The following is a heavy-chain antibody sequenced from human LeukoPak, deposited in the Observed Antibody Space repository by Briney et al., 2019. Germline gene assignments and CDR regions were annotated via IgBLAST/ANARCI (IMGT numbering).Heavy chain of an antibody. CDR3: ARHPTLYPD. CDR1: GFTFSSYW. D-gene: IGHD2-8*01. Sequence: GGSLRLSCAASGFTFSSYWMHWVRQAPGKGLVWVSRINSDGSSTSYADSVKGRYTISRDNANNTLHLQMNSLRAEDTAVYYCARHPTLYPDWGQGTLVTVSS. CDR2: INSDGSST. J-gene: IGHJ4*02. V-gene: IGHV3-74*01.